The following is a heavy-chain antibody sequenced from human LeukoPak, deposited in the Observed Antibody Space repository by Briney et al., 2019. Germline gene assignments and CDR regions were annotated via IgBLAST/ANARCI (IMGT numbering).Heavy chain of an antibody. CDR2: IRIGGGGT. Sequence: AGGSLRPSCAASGFDLSTYAITWVRQAPAKGLEWVSSIRIGGGGTYYADSVKGRFTISRDNSENTLHLQMNNLRVGDTAKYFCARCMVLSQGWCNWFDTWGQGALATVSS. CDR3: ARCMVLSQGWCNWFDT. D-gene: IGHD6-13*01. J-gene: IGHJ5*02. V-gene: IGHV3-23*01. CDR1: GFDLSTYA.